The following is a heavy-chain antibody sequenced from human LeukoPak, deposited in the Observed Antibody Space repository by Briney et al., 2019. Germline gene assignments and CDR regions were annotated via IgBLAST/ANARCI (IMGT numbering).Heavy chain of an antibody. Sequence: PGGSLRLSCAASGFTFSSYWMRWVRQAPGKGLVWVSRINSDGSSTSYADSVKGRFTISRDNAKNTLYLQMNSLRAEDTAVYYCARDKAPVTYYYGSGSYYSVGEGSNWFDPWGQGTLVTVSS. D-gene: IGHD3-10*01. CDR1: GFTFSSYW. V-gene: IGHV3-74*01. J-gene: IGHJ5*02. CDR3: ARDKAPVTYYYGSGSYYSVGEGSNWFDP. CDR2: INSDGSST.